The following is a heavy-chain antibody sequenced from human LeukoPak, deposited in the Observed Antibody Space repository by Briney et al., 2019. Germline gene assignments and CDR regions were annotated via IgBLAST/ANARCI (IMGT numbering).Heavy chain of an antibody. CDR2: ISYDGSNE. CDR1: GFTFSSYA. V-gene: IGHV3-30*04. J-gene: IGHJ4*02. CDR3: ATHYYDSSGYYGFDY. Sequence: GGSLRLSCAASGFTFSSYAMHWVRQAPGKGLEWVAVISYDGSNEYYADSVKGRFTISRDNSKNTLYLQMNSLRAEDTAVYYCATHYYDSSGYYGFDYWGQGTLVTVSS. D-gene: IGHD3-22*01.